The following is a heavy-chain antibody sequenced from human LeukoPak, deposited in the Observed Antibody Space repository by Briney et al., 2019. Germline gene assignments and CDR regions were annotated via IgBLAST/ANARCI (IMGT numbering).Heavy chain of an antibody. CDR1: GGTFSSYA. CDR3: AIPRGGDSEYFQH. D-gene: IGHD3-10*01. CDR2: IIPIFGTA. V-gene: IGHV1-69*05. J-gene: IGHJ1*01. Sequence: GASVKVSCKASGGTFSSYAISWVRQAPGQGLEWMGGIIPIFGTANYAQKFQGRVTITTDESTSTAYMELSGLRSEDTAVYYCAIPRGGDSEYFQHWGQGTLVTVSS.